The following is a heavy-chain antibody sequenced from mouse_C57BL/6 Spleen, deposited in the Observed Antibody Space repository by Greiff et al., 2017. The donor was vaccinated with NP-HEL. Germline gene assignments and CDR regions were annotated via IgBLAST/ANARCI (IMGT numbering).Heavy chain of an antibody. J-gene: IGHJ3*01. CDR3: ARAGLRLREGFAY. CDR1: GYTFTSYW. V-gene: IGHV1-69*01. CDR2: IDPSDSYT. Sequence: VQLQQSGAELVMPGASVKLSCKASGYTFTSYWMHWVKQRPGQGLEWIGEIDPSDSYTNYNQKFKGKSTLTVDKSSSTAYMQLSSLTSEDSAVYYCARAGLRLREGFAYWGQGTLVTVSA. D-gene: IGHD3-2*02.